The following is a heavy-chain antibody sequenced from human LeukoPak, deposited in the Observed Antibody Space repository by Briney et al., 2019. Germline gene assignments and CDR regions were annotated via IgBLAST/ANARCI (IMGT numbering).Heavy chain of an antibody. D-gene: IGHD2-2*01. Sequence: ASVKVSCKASGYTFTSYYMHWVRQAPGQGLEWMGIINPSGGSTSYAQKFQGRVTMTRDTSTSTVYMELSSLRSADTAVYYCARDEGKVVVVPAFPDYWGQGTLVTVSS. J-gene: IGHJ4*02. V-gene: IGHV1-46*03. CDR2: INPSGGST. CDR3: ARDEGKVVVVPAFPDY. CDR1: GYTFTSYY.